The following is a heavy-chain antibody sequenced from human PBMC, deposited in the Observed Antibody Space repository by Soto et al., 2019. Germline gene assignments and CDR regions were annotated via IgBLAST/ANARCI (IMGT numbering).Heavy chain of an antibody. V-gene: IGHV3-23*01. CDR2: ISGSGGST. CDR1: GSTFSSYG. CDR3: AKPDRTYYFDY. Sequence: GGSLRLSCAASGSTFSSYGMSWVRQAPGKGLEWVSSISGSGGSTYYADSVKGRFTISRDNSENSLYLQVNSLTAEDTAVYYCAKPDRTYYFDYWGRGTLVTVSS. J-gene: IGHJ4*02. D-gene: IGHD2-8*01.